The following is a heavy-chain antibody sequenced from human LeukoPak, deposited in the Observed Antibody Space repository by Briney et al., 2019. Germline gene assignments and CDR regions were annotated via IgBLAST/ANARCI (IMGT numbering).Heavy chain of an antibody. D-gene: IGHD6-6*01. J-gene: IGHJ5*02. CDR3: ARGGVAPRIMSRQNWFDP. Sequence: PSETLSLTCTLSVGSLSRSSYYWGWVRQPPGEGLEWGGEINHSGSTNYNPSLTSRVTISVDTSKNQFSLKLSSVSAADTAVYYCARGGVAPRIMSRQNWFDPWGQGTLVTVSS. V-gene: IGHV4-39*07. CDR2: INHSGST. CDR1: VGSLSRSSYY.